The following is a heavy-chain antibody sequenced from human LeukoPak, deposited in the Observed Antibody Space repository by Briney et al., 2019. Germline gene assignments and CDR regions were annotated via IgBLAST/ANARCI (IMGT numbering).Heavy chain of an antibody. CDR2: IYSGGST. CDR1: GFTVSSNY. CDR3: TRLPLNVDTAMITY. V-gene: IGHV3-53*01. Sequence: PGGSLRLSCAASGFTVSSNYMSWVRQAPGKGLEWVSVIYSGGSTYYADSVKGRFTISRDDSKNTAYLQMNSLKTEDTAVYYCTRLPLNVDTAMITYWGQGTLVTVSS. J-gene: IGHJ4*02. D-gene: IGHD5-18*01.